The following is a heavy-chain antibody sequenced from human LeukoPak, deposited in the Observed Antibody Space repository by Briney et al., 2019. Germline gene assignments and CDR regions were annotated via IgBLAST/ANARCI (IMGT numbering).Heavy chain of an antibody. CDR3: ARRIAAAFDY. CDR2: IYYSGST. V-gene: IGHV4-59*05. CDR1: GGSISSYY. D-gene: IGHD6-13*01. Sequence: PSETLSLTCTVSGGSISSYYWSWIRQPAGKGLEWIGSIYYSGSTYYNPSLKSRVTISVDTSKNQFSLKLRSVTAADTAVYYCARRIAAAFDYWGQGTLVTVSS. J-gene: IGHJ4*02.